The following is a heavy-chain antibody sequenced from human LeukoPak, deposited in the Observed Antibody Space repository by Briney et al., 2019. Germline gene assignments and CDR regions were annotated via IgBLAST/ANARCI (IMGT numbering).Heavy chain of an antibody. V-gene: IGHV3-74*01. J-gene: IGHJ4*02. CDR2: IKSDGSDP. CDR3: TTSYGVFDY. D-gene: IGHD2/OR15-2a*01. Sequence: PGGSLRLSCAASGFTFSNYWMHWVRQGPGKGLVWVSRIKSDGSDPSYADSVKGRFTISRDNAKNSLYLQMSSLRAEDTAVYYCTTSYGVFDYWGQGTLVTVPS. CDR1: GFTFSNYW.